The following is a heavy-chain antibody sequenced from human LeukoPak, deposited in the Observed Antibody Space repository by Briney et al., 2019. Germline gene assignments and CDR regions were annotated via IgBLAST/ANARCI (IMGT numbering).Heavy chain of an antibody. V-gene: IGHV5-51*01. Sequence: GESLKISCEGSGYRFSTYWIGWVRQMPGGGLEWMGLIYPDDSDTKYSPSFQGQVTISAAKSIGTAYLQWSSLKASDTAMYYCAGVGYDDYYYYMDVWGKGTTVTVSS. CDR1: GYRFSTYW. CDR3: AGVGYDDYYYYMDV. D-gene: IGHD5-12*01. CDR2: IYPDDSDT. J-gene: IGHJ6*03.